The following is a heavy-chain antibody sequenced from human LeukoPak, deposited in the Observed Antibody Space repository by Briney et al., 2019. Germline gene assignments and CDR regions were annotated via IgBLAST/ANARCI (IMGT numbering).Heavy chain of an antibody. D-gene: IGHD2-2*02. CDR1: GFTFSSYG. Sequence: GGSLRLSCAASGFTFSSYGMHWVRQAPGKGLEWVAFIRYDGSNKYYADSVKGRFTISRDNAKNSLYLQMNSLRAEDTAVYYCARDACSSTSCYTEFDPWGQGTLVTVSS. V-gene: IGHV3-30*02. CDR2: IRYDGSNK. J-gene: IGHJ5*02. CDR3: ARDACSSTSCYTEFDP.